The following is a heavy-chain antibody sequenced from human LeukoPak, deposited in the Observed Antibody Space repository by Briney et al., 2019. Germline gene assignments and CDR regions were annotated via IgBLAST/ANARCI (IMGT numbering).Heavy chain of an antibody. CDR3: ARDLRVTGTMVDYYYGMDV. D-gene: IGHD1-7*01. Sequence: PGGSLRLSWAASGFTFSSYAMHWVRQAPGKGLEWVAVISYDGSNKYYADSVKGRFTISRDNSKNTLYLQMNSLRAEDTAVYYCARDLRVTGTMVDYYYGMDVWGQGTTVTVSS. CDR2: ISYDGSNK. J-gene: IGHJ6*02. V-gene: IGHV3-30-3*01. CDR1: GFTFSSYA.